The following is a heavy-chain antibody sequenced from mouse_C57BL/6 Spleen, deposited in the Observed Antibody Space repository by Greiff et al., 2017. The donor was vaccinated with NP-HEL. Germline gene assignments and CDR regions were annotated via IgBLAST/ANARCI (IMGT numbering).Heavy chain of an antibody. V-gene: IGHV14-3*01. CDR3: APYYYGSSYLYAMDY. J-gene: IGHJ4*01. CDR2: IDPANGNT. Sequence: EVQLQQSVAELVRPGASVKLSCTASGFNIKNTYMHWVKQRPEQGLEWIGRIDPANGNTKYAPKFQVKATITADTSSNPAYLQLSSLTSEDTAIYYCAPYYYGSSYLYAMDYWGQGTSVTVSS. D-gene: IGHD1-1*01. CDR1: GFNIKNTY.